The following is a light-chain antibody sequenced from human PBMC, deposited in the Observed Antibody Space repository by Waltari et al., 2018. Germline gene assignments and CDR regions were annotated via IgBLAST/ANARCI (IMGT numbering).Light chain of an antibody. CDR3: SSYMDTTALEL. V-gene: IGLV2-14*03. CDR1: SSDIGRYNY. J-gene: IGLJ2*01. Sequence: QSALTQPASVSGSPGQSITISFTGPSSDIGRYNYFSWYQQHPGKAPKLIIFDVTNCPSGVSNRFSGSKSGNTASLIISGLQGEDEADYYCSSYMDTTALELFGGGTSLTVL. CDR2: DVT.